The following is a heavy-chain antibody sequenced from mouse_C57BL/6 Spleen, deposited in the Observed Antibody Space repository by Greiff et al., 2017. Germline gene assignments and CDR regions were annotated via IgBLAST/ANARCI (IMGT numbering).Heavy chain of an antibody. V-gene: IGHV1-55*01. CDR1: GYTFTSYW. CDR3: ARGAYGSSYWYFDV. J-gene: IGHJ1*03. CDR2: IYPGSGST. D-gene: IGHD1-1*01. Sequence: QVHVKQSGAELVKPGASVKMSCKASGYTFTSYWITWVKQRPGQGLEWIGDIYPGSGSTNYNEKFKSKATLTVDTSSSTAYMQLSSLTSEDSAVYYCARGAYGSSYWYFDVWGTGTTVTVSS.